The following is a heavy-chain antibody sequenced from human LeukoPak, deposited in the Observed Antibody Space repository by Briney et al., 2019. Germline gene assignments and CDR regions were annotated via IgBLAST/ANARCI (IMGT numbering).Heavy chain of an antibody. J-gene: IGHJ4*02. CDR2: ISSSGSTI. V-gene: IGHV3-11*01. CDR3: ARVERELVDY. Sequence: PGESLRLSCTASGSTFSTYPMSWIRQAPGKGLEWVSYISSSGSTIYYADSVKGRFTISRDNAKNSLYLQMNSLRAEDTAVYYCARVERELVDYWGQGTLVTVSS. D-gene: IGHD1-26*01. CDR1: GSTFSTYP.